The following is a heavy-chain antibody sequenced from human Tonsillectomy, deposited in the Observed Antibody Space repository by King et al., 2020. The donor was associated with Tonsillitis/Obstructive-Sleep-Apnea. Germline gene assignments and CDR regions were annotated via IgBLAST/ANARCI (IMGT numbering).Heavy chain of an antibody. CDR2: IKPDGVEK. D-gene: IGHD3-16*01. CDR3: TAWGSGNY. V-gene: IGHV3-7*01. J-gene: IGHJ4*02. Sequence: QLVQSGGGLVQPGGSLRISCAASGFTFRNYWMSWVRQAPGEALEWVANIKPDGVEKFYVDSVKGRCTISRDNAKNFLYLQMNSLRAEDTAVYYCTAWGSGNYWGQGALVTVSS. CDR1: GFTFRNYW.